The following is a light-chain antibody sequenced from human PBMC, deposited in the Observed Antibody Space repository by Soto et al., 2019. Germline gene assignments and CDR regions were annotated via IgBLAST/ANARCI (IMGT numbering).Light chain of an antibody. Sequence: QSVLTQPPSVSGAPGQRVTISCTGSSSNIGAGYDVHWYQQLPGTAPKLLIYGNSNRPSGVPDRFSGSKSGTSASLAITGLQAEDEAVYYCQSYDSSRSGYVFGTGTKVTVL. CDR1: SSNIGAGYD. V-gene: IGLV1-40*01. J-gene: IGLJ1*01. CDR2: GNS. CDR3: QSYDSSRSGYV.